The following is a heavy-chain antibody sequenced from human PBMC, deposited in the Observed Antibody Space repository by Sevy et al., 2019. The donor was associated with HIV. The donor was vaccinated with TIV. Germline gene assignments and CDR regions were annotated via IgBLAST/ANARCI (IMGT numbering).Heavy chain of an antibody. CDR2: ISAYNGNT. Sequence: ASVKVSCKASGYTFTSYGISWVRQAPGQGLEWMGWISAYNGNTNYAQKLQGRVTMTTDTSTSTAYMELRSLGFDDTAVYYCARDDDSAWGMVRGDAFDIWGQGTMVTVSS. CDR1: GYTFTSYG. J-gene: IGHJ3*02. D-gene: IGHD3-10*01. V-gene: IGHV1-18*01. CDR3: ARDDDSAWGMVRGDAFDI.